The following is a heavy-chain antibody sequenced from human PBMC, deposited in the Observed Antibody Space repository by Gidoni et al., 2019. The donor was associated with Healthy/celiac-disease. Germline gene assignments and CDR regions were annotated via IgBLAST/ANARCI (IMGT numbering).Heavy chain of an antibody. Sequence: QVQLQESGSGLVKPSETLSRTCTVSGGSISSYYWSWIRQPPGKGLEWIGYIYYSVSTNYNPSLKSRVTISVDTSKNQFSLKLGSVTAADTAVYYCASLSSGWYLGYFDYWGQGTLVTVSS. J-gene: IGHJ4*02. D-gene: IGHD6-19*01. CDR3: ASLSSGWYLGYFDY. CDR1: GGSISSYY. V-gene: IGHV4-59*01. CDR2: IYYSVST.